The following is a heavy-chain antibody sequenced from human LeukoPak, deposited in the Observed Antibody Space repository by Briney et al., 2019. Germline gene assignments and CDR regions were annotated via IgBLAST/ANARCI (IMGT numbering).Heavy chain of an antibody. CDR1: GYTFTSYA. V-gene: IGHV7-4-1*02. CDR2: INTNTGNP. J-gene: IGHJ5*02. CDR3: ARDDSSSWSGPRNWFDP. D-gene: IGHD6-13*01. Sequence: GASVKVSCKASGYTFTSYAMNWVRQAPGQGLEWMGWINTNTGNPTYAQGFTGRFVFSLDTSVSTAYLQISSLKAEDTAVYYCARDDSSSWSGPRNWFDPWGQGTLVTVSS.